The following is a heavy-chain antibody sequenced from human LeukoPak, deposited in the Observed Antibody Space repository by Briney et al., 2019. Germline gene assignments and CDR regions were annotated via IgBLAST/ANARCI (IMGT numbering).Heavy chain of an antibody. CDR1: GFTFSDYY. CDR3: ARVHVDGYNGAFDY. J-gene: IGHJ4*02. D-gene: IGHD5-12*01. V-gene: IGHV3-11*01. Sequence: GGSLRLSCAASGFTFSDYYMSWIRQAPGKGLEWVSYISSSGSTIYYADSVKGRFTISRDNAMSSLYLQMNSLRAEDTAVYYCARVHVDGYNGAFDYWGQGTLVTVSS. CDR2: ISSSGSTI.